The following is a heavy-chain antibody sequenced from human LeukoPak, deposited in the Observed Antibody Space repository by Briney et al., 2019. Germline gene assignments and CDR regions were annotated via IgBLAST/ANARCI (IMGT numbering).Heavy chain of an antibody. D-gene: IGHD6-13*01. J-gene: IGHJ6*02. CDR3: ARKAAAPDYYYGMDV. CDR1: GYTFTSYA. V-gene: IGHV1-3*01. CDR2: INAGNGNT. Sequence: ASVKVSCKASGYTFTSYAMHWVRQAPGQRLEWMGWINAGNGNTKYSQRFQGRVTITRDTSASTAYMELSSLRSEDTAVYYCARKAAAPDYYYGMDVWGQGTTVTVSS.